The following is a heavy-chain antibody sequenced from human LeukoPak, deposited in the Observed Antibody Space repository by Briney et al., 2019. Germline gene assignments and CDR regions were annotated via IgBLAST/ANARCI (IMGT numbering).Heavy chain of an antibody. D-gene: IGHD3-3*01. Sequence: TSETLSLTCIVSGGSITSDYWSWIRQPPGKGLEWIGYIYYSGSTNYNPSLKSRVTMSVDTSKNQLSLKLTSVTAADTAVYYCASHRRNYDFWSGLNWFDPWGQGTLVTVSS. CDR2: IYYSGST. V-gene: IGHV4-59*08. CDR3: ASHRRNYDFWSGLNWFDP. J-gene: IGHJ5*02. CDR1: GGSITSDY.